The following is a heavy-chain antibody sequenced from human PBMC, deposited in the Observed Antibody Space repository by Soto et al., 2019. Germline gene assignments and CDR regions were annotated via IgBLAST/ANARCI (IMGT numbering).Heavy chain of an antibody. V-gene: IGHV4-34*01. Sequence: SEPLSLTCGVSGGSFAGYYWSWIRQSPGKGLEWIGEISGSGVANYNPALESRVSLSLDTSKNQFSLKVDSVTASDTAVYDCAIWWRHWGKGTRVTVSS. CDR2: ISGSGVA. CDR3: AIWWRH. D-gene: IGHD5-12*01. CDR1: GGSFAGYY. J-gene: IGHJ4*02.